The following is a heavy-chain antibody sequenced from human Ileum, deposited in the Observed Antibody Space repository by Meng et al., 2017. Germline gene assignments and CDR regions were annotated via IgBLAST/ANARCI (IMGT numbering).Heavy chain of an antibody. Sequence: QVQLVQSGAEVKKPGASVKVSCKASGYTFTTYGISWVRQAPGQGLEWMGWMNTDKGNTNYAQKFQGRVTMTRDTSTSTAYMELRSLRSDDTAVYYCARVGAYNGGDYWGQGTLVTVSS. J-gene: IGHJ4*02. CDR1: GYTFTTYG. CDR3: ARVGAYNGGDY. CDR2: MNTDKGNT. D-gene: IGHD1-1*01. V-gene: IGHV1-18*01.